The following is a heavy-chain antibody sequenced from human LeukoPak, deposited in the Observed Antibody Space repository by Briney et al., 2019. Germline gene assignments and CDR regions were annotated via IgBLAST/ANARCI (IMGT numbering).Heavy chain of an antibody. V-gene: IGHV3-7*01. Sequence: GGSLRLSCAASGFTFSSYWMSWVRQAPGKGLEWVANIKQGGSEKYYVDSVKGRFTISRDNAKNSLYLQMNSLRAEDTAVYYCARDSRVVVTAIKSYYFDYWGQGTLVTVSS. CDR2: IKQGGSEK. D-gene: IGHD2-21*02. J-gene: IGHJ4*02. CDR3: ARDSRVVVTAIKSYYFDY. CDR1: GFTFSSYW.